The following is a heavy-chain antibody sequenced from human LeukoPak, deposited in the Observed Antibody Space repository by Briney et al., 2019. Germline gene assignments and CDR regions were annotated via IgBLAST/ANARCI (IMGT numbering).Heavy chain of an antibody. V-gene: IGHV3-48*03. CDR2: ISSSGSTI. J-gene: IGHJ5*02. D-gene: IGHD1-20*01. Sequence: PGGSLRLSCAASGFTFSSYEMNWVRQAPGKGLEWVSYISSSGSTIYYADSVKGRFTISRDNAKNSLYLQMNSLRAEDTAVYYCARGYNWNDGWFDPWGQGTLVTVSS. CDR3: ARGYNWNDGWFDP. CDR1: GFTFSSYE.